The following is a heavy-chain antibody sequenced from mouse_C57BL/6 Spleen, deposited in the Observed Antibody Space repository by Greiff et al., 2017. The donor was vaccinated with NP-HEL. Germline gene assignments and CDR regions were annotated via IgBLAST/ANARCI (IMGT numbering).Heavy chain of an antibody. CDR2: IYPRDGST. V-gene: IGHV1-85*01. CDR3: AREDRNYPFAY. D-gene: IGHD2-5*01. Sequence: QVQLKQSGPELVKPGASVKLSCKASGYTFTSYDINWVKQRPGQGLEWIGWIYPRDGSTKYNEKFKGKATLTVDTSSSTAYMELHSLTSEDSAVYFCAREDRNYPFAYWGQGTLVTVSA. CDR1: GYTFTSYD. J-gene: IGHJ3*01.